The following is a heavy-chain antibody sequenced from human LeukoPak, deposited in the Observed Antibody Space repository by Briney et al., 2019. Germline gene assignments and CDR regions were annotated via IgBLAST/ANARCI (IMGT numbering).Heavy chain of an antibody. J-gene: IGHJ4*02. CDR3: ARVRYRLAETYIDY. Sequence: GASVKVSCKASGYTFTGYYMHWARQAPGQGLEWMGWINPNSGGTNYAQKFQGRVTMTRDASISTAYMELSRLRSDDTAVYYCARVRYRLAETYIDYWGQGTLVTVSS. D-gene: IGHD3-16*01. CDR2: INPNSGGT. CDR1: GYTFTGYY. V-gene: IGHV1-2*02.